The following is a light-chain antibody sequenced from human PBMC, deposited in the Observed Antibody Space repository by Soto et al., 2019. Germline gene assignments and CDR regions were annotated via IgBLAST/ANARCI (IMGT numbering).Light chain of an antibody. Sequence: QSALTQPASVSGSPGQSITSSCIGTSSDVGRSNLVSWYQQHPGKAPKLLIYEVSKWPSGVSNRFSGSKYGNTASLTISGLQAEDEADYYCCSYAGSSTLVFGGGTKLTVL. CDR1: SSDVGRSNL. CDR3: CSYAGSSTLV. V-gene: IGLV2-23*02. J-gene: IGLJ2*01. CDR2: EVS.